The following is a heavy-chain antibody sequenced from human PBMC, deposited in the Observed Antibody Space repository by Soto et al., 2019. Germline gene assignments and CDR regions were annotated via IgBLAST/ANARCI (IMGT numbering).Heavy chain of an antibody. J-gene: IGHJ3*02. CDR2: INPNSGGT. Sequence: ASVKVSCKASGYAFTGYYMHWVRQAPGQGLEWMGWINPNSGGTNYAQKFQGWVTMTRDTPISTAYMELSRLRSDDTAVYYCARGGGIAARPDAFDIWGQGTMVTVSS. D-gene: IGHD6-6*01. CDR1: GYAFTGYY. V-gene: IGHV1-2*04. CDR3: ARGGGIAARPDAFDI.